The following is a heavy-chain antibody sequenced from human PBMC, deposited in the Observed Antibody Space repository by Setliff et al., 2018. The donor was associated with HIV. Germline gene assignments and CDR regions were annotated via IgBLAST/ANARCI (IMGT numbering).Heavy chain of an antibody. CDR2: IYYSGTT. D-gene: IGHD3-22*01. Sequence: SETLSLTCNVSGFSFRNSFYNWGWIRQPPGKGLEWIGTIYYSGTTYDNPSLKSRVTISVDTSKNQISLKLSSVTAADTAVYYCVGGYYDSSGYSPFQHWGQGTLVTVSS. CDR1: GFSFRNSFYN. V-gene: IGHV4-39*01. J-gene: IGHJ1*01. CDR3: VGGYYDSSGYSPFQH.